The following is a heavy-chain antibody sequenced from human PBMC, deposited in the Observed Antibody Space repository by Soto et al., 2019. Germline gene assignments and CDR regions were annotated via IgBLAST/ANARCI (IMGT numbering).Heavy chain of an antibody. J-gene: IGHJ4*02. CDR2: INAYVGET. V-gene: IGHV1-18*01. CDR3: ARGDGDTLDY. Sequence: QVRLVQSGAEVKKPGASVKVSCKASGYTFTHYGITWVRQAPGQGLEWTGWINAYVGETKSAQKYQGRITVTMDTSTNTAYLKLRSLRSDDTAVYYCARGDGDTLDYWGQGTLVRVSA. CDR1: GYTFTHYG.